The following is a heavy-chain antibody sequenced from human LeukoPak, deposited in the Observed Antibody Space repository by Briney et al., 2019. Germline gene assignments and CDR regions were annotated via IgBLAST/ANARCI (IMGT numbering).Heavy chain of an antibody. CDR1: GGSISSYY. CDR2: IYTSGST. CDR3: AREGRTYYYDSSGYYYGGSFDY. J-gene: IGHJ4*02. D-gene: IGHD3-22*01. V-gene: IGHV4-4*07. Sequence: SETLSLTCTVSGGSISSYYWSWIRQPAGKGLEWIGRIYTSGSTNYNPSLKSRVTISVDTSKNQFSLKLSSVTAADTAVYYCAREGRTYYYDSSGYYYGGSFDYWGQGTLVTVSS.